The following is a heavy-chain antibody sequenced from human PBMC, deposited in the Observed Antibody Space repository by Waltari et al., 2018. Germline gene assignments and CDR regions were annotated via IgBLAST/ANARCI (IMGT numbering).Heavy chain of an antibody. CDR2: IDWDDDK. V-gene: IGHV2-70*15. CDR1: GFSLSTRGMC. Sequence: QVTLRESGPALVKPTQTLTLTCTFPGFSLSTRGMCVSWIRQPPGKALEWLARIDWDDDKYYSTSLKTRLTISKDTSKNQVVLTMTNMDPVDTATYYCARIRITGTDTNYYYYYGMDVWGQGTTVTVSS. CDR3: ARIRITGTDTNYYYYYGMDV. J-gene: IGHJ6*02. D-gene: IGHD1-20*01.